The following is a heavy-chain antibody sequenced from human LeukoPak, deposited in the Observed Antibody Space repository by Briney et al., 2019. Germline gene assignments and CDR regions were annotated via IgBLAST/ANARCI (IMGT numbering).Heavy chain of an antibody. CDR3: ARVGYCSSTSCYTRGFTFDI. D-gene: IGHD2-2*02. Sequence: ASVKVSCKASGYTFTSYGISWVRQAPGQGLERMGWISAYNGNTNYAQKLQGRVTMTTDTSTSTAYMELRSLRSDDTAVYYCARVGYCSSTSCYTRGFTFDIWGQGTLVTISS. CDR1: GYTFTSYG. J-gene: IGHJ3*02. V-gene: IGHV1-18*01. CDR2: ISAYNGNT.